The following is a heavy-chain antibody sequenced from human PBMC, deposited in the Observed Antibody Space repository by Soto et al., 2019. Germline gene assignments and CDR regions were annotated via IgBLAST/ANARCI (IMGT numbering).Heavy chain of an antibody. CDR3: ARAAPGLDGDLLTYFDY. V-gene: IGHV3-13*01. J-gene: IGHJ4*02. CDR1: GFTFSSYD. D-gene: IGHD4-17*01. Sequence: GGSLRLSCAASGFTFSSYDMHWVRQATGKGLEWVSAIGTAGDTYYPGSVKGRFTISRENAKNSLYLQMNSLRAEDTAVYYCARAAPGLDGDLLTYFDYWGQGTLVTVSS. CDR2: IGTAGDT.